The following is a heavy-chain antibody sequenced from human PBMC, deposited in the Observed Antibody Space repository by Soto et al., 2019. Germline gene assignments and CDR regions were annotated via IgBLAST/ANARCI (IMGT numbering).Heavy chain of an antibody. J-gene: IGHJ5*02. CDR2: IIPILGTA. CDR1: GGTFSSYA. D-gene: IGHD3-22*01. Sequence: QDQLVQSGAEVKKPGSSVKVSCKASGGTFSSYAISWVRQAPGQGLEWMGGIIPILGTANYAQKFQGRVTITADESTSTAYMELSSLRSEDTAVYYCARDRYYDSSGYPNWFDPWGQGTLVTVSS. CDR3: ARDRYYDSSGYPNWFDP. V-gene: IGHV1-69*12.